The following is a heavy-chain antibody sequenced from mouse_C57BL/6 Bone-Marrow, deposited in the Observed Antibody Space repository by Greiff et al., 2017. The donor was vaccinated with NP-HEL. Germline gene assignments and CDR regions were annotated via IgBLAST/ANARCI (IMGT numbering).Heavy chain of an antibody. J-gene: IGHJ2*01. CDR2: INPNNGGT. CDR3: ARIDYYGSMYFDY. V-gene: IGHV1-26*01. D-gene: IGHD1-1*01. Sequence: EVQLQQSGPELVKPGASVKISCKASGYTFTDYYMNWVKQSHGKSLEWIGDINPNNGGTSYNQKFKGKATLTVDKSSSTAYMELRSLTSEDSAVYYCARIDYYGSMYFDYWGQGTTLTVSS. CDR1: GYTFTDYY.